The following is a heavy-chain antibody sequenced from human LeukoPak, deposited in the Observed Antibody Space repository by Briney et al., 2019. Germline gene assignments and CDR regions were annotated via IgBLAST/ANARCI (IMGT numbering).Heavy chain of an antibody. V-gene: IGHV4-38-2*01. CDR1: GYSISSGYY. Sequence: AETLSLTCAVSGYSISSGYYWGWIRQPPGKGLEWIGSIYHSGSTYYNPSLKSRVTISVDTSKNQFSLKLSSVTAADTAVYYCASPDRYYDSSGQFDYWGQGTLVIVSS. D-gene: IGHD3-22*01. CDR3: ASPDRYYDSSGQFDY. CDR2: IYHSGST. J-gene: IGHJ4*02.